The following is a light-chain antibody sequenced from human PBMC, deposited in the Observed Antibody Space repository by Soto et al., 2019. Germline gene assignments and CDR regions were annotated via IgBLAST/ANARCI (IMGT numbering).Light chain of an antibody. CDR1: QSVRSY. CDR2: DAF. J-gene: IGKJ4*01. Sequence: EIVLTQSPVTLSLSPGERATLSCRASQSVRSYLAWYQQKPGQAPRLLIYDAFKRATGIPARFSGSGSGPDFTLTISSLEPEDFALYYCQQRSNWPSTFGGGTKVEIK. V-gene: IGKV3-11*01. CDR3: QQRSNWPST.